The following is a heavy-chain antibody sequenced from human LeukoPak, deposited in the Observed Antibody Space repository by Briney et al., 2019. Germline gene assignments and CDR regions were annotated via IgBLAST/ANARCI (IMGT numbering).Heavy chain of an antibody. CDR3: ASVTAGVTTDY. CDR2: INPNSGDT. J-gene: IGHJ4*02. V-gene: IGHV1-2*02. CDR1: GYTFTGYY. D-gene: IGHD3-10*01. Sequence: ASVKVSCKASGYTFTGYYIHWVRQAPGQGLEWMGWINPNSGDTNFAQKFQGRVTMTRDTSISTAYMELSRLRSDDTALYYCASVTAGVTTDYWGQGTLVTVSS.